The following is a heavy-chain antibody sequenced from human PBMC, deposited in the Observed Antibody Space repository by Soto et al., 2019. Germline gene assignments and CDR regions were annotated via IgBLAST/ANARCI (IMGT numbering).Heavy chain of an antibody. V-gene: IGHV4-39*01. CDR3: ARHSAQYNWNYEYYFDY. D-gene: IGHD1-7*01. Sequence: SETLSLTCTVSGGSISSSSYYWGWIRQPPGKGLEWIGSIYYSGSTYYNPSLKSRVTISVDTSKNQFSLKLSSVTAADTAVYYCARHSAQYNWNYEYYFDYWGQGTLVTVSS. CDR2: IYYSGST. CDR1: GGSISSSSYY. J-gene: IGHJ4*02.